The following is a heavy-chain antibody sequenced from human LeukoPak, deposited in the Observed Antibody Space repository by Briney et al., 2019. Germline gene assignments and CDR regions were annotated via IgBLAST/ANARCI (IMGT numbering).Heavy chain of an antibody. CDR3: ARAPENGAYSSSWYY. CDR2: ISSSGSTI. V-gene: IGHV3-11*04. J-gene: IGHJ4*02. Sequence: PGGSLRLSCAASGFTFSDYYMSSIRQAPVKWLEWASSISSSGSTIYYADSVKGRFTISRDNAKNSLYQQMNSLRAEDTAVYYCARAPENGAYSSSWYYWGQGTLVTVSS. D-gene: IGHD6-13*01. CDR1: GFTFSDYY.